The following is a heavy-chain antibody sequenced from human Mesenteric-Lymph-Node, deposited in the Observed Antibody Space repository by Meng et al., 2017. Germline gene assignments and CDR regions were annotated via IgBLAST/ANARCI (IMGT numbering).Heavy chain of an antibody. J-gene: IGHJ4*02. V-gene: IGHV3-15*01. CDR1: GFTFSSYE. D-gene: IGHD3-10*01. CDR2: IRSNTDGGAT. CDR3: TTDYMGITMVRGTHGGFDY. Sequence: GESLKISCAASGFTFSSYEMNWVRQAPGEGLEWVGRIRSNTDGGATEYAAPVKGRFTISRDDSKSTLYLQMNSLESEDTAVYYCTTDYMGITMVRGTHGGFDYWGQGTLVTVSS.